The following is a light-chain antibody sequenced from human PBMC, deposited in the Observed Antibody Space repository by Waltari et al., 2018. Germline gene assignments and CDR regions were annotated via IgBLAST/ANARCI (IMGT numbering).Light chain of an antibody. V-gene: IGKV3-11*01. J-gene: IGKJ3*01. Sequence: EIVLTQSPATLSLSPGERATLSCRASQSVSSYFAWYQQKPGQAPRPLIYDASNRATGIPARFSGSGSGTDFTLTISSLEPEDFAVYYCQQRSNWPLTFGPGTKVDIK. CDR2: DAS. CDR1: QSVSSY. CDR3: QQRSNWPLT.